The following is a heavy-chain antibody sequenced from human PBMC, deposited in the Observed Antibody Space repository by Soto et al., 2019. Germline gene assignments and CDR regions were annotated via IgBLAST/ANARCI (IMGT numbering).Heavy chain of an antibody. CDR2: FDPEDGET. Sequence: GASVKVSCKVSGYTLTELSMHCVRQAPGKGLEWMGGFDPEDGETIYAQKFQGRVTMTEDTSTDTAYMELSSLRSEDTAVYYCATDLEVGATLFGFDPWGQGTLVTVSS. CDR3: ATDLEVGATLFGFDP. V-gene: IGHV1-24*01. J-gene: IGHJ5*02. D-gene: IGHD1-26*01. CDR1: GYTLTELS.